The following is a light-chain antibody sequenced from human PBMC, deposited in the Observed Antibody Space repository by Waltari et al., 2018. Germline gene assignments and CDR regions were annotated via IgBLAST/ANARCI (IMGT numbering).Light chain of an antibody. CDR1: QSISNC. V-gene: IGKV1-5*03. CDR3: QQYNSYSRT. J-gene: IGKJ1*01. CDR2: KAS. Sequence: DIQRTQSPSTMSASDGDRVTITCRASQSISNCVAWYQQKPGKAPKLLIYKASSLESGVPSRFSGIGSGTEFTLTISSLQPDDFATYYCQQYNSYSRTFGQGTKVEIK.